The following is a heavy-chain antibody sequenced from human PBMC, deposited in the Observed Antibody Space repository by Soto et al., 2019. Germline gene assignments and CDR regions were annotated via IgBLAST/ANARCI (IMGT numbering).Heavy chain of an antibody. V-gene: IGHV1-69*13. CDR2: IIPIFGTA. Sequence: SVKVSCKASGGTFSSYAISWVRQAPGQGLEWVGGIIPIFGTANYAQKFQGRVAITADESTSTAYMELSSLRSEDTAVYYCARVGGTRYYDSSGYPTGVWGQGTTVTVSS. J-gene: IGHJ6*02. CDR1: GGTFSSYA. CDR3: ARVGGTRYYDSSGYPTGV. D-gene: IGHD3-22*01.